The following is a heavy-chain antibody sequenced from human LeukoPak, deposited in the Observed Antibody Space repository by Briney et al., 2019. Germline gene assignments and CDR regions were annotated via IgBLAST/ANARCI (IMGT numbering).Heavy chain of an antibody. V-gene: IGHV3-23*01. Sequence: GGSLRLSCAASGFTFGNYAMSWVRQAPGKGLEWVSGLSGSGGSTYYADSVKGRFTISRDNSKNTLYLQMNSLGAEDTAVYYCARGYDGNHYYLEYWGQGTLVTVSS. J-gene: IGHJ4*02. CDR3: ARGYDGNHYYLEY. CDR1: GFTFGNYA. CDR2: LSGSGGST. D-gene: IGHD3-22*01.